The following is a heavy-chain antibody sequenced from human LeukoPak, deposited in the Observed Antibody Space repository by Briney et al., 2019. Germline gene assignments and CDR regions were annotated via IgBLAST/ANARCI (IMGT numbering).Heavy chain of an antibody. CDR1: GGSISSYY. CDR2: IYYSGST. V-gene: IGHV4-59*01. D-gene: IGHD1-26*01. CDR3: AREGAAFDI. Sequence: SETLSLTCTVAGGSISSYYWSWIRQPPGKGLEWIGYIYYSGSTNYNPSLKSRVTISVDTSKNQFSLKLSSVTAADTAVYYCAREGAAFDIWGQGTMVTVSS. J-gene: IGHJ3*02.